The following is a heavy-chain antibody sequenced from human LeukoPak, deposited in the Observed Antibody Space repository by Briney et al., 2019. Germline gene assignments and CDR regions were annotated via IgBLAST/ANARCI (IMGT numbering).Heavy chain of an antibody. V-gene: IGHV3-23*01. CDR1: GFTFGSYA. Sequence: GGSLRLSCAASGFTFGSYAMSWVRQAPGKGLEWVSSISGSGVSTYYADSVKGRFTISRDNSKNTVYLQMNSLRAEDTAEYYCAKCQLAANSAFDIWGQGTMVSVSS. CDR3: AKCQLAANSAFDI. J-gene: IGHJ3*02. D-gene: IGHD6-13*01. CDR2: ISGSGVST.